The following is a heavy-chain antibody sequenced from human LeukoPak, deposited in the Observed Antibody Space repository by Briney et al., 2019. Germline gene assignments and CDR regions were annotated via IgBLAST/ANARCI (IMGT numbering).Heavy chain of an antibody. CDR2: IYHSGST. Sequence: SETLSLTCTVSGYSISSGYYWGWIRQPPGKGLEWIGSIYHSGSTYYNPSLKSRVTISVDTSKNQFSLKLSSVTAADTAVYYCAGTLAHHLNYFDYWGQGTLVTVSS. CDR1: GYSISSGYY. J-gene: IGHJ4*02. D-gene: IGHD3-3*02. V-gene: IGHV4-38-2*02. CDR3: AGTLAHHLNYFDY.